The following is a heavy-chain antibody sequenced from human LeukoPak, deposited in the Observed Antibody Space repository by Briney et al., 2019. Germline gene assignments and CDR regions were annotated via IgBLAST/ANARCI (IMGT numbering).Heavy chain of an antibody. CDR1: GFIFSNYG. J-gene: IGHJ4*02. D-gene: IGHD6-6*01. V-gene: IGHV3-33*01. Sequence: GGSLTLSCAPSGFIFSNYGMHWVRQAPGKGLDWVAVIWYDGSRIYYADSVKGRFTISRDNSKNPLYLQMNSLRADHPAVYYCARAYSSSSEANFDYWGQGTLVTVSS. CDR2: IWYDGSRI. CDR3: ARAYSSSSEANFDY.